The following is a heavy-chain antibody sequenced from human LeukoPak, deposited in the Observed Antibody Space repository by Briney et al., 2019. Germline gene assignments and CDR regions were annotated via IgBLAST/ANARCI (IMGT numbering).Heavy chain of an antibody. D-gene: IGHD3-22*01. CDR3: ARGPQDTYYYDSSGYYYN. V-gene: IGHV3-23*01. J-gene: IGHJ4*02. Sequence: GGSLRLSCAASGFTFSSHGMSWVRQAPGKGLEWVSAISGSGGSTYYADSVKGRFTISRDNSKNTLYLQMNSLRAEDTAVYYCARGPQDTYYYDSSGYYYNWGQGTLVTVSS. CDR1: GFTFSSHG. CDR2: ISGSGGST.